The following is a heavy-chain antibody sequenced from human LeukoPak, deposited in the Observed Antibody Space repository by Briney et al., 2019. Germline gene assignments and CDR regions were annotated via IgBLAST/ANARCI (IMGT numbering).Heavy chain of an antibody. CDR1: GFTFSSYA. CDR2: ISGSGGST. J-gene: IGHJ4*02. Sequence: GGSLRLAWAASGFTFSSYAMSWVRQAPGKVLELVSAISGSGGSTYYADSVKGRFTISRDNSKNTLYLQMNSLRAEDTAVYYCAKDRGYYDSSGYYLSYFDYWGQGTLVTVSS. D-gene: IGHD3-22*01. CDR3: AKDRGYYDSSGYYLSYFDY. V-gene: IGHV3-23*01.